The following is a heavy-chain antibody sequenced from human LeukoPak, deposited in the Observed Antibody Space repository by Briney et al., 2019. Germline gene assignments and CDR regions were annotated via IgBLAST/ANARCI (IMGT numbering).Heavy chain of an antibody. D-gene: IGHD2-2*01. V-gene: IGHV4-59*02. Sequence: SETLSLTCTVSGGSVSSYYWSWIRQPPGRGLEWIAYLSHSGSSDSNPSLTSRVTTLVDTSKNQFSLKLTSVTAADTAVYYCARARYANAWYAFDIWGHGTMVTVSS. J-gene: IGHJ3*02. CDR3: ARARYANAWYAFDI. CDR1: GGSVSSYY. CDR2: LSHSGSS.